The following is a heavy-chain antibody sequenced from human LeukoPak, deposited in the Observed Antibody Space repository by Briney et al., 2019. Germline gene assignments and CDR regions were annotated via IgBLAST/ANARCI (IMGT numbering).Heavy chain of an antibody. CDR1: GFSISSGYY. J-gene: IGHJ5*02. D-gene: IGHD3-16*01. V-gene: IGHV4-38-2*02. CDR2: IYHSEST. CDR3: AKDSGGGRVGWFDP. Sequence: SETLSLTCTVSGFSISSGYYWGWIRQPPGKGLEWTGSIYHSESTYYNPSLMSRVTLSVDTSKNQFSLKLSSVTATDTAVYYCAKDSGGGRVGWFDPWGQGTLVTVSS.